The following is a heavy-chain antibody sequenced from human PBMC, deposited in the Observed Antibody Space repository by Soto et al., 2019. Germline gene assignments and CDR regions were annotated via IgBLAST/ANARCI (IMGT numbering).Heavy chain of an antibody. V-gene: IGHV1-8*02. CDR1: GYTFTGYY. D-gene: IGHD4-17*01. J-gene: IGHJ4*02. Sequence: GVSVKVSCKASGYTFTGYYIHWVRQATGQGLEWMGWMNPNSGNTGYAQKFQGRVTMTRNTSISTAYMELSSLRSEDTAVYYCARTLYGDNVDYWGQGALVTVPQ. CDR2: MNPNSGNT. CDR3: ARTLYGDNVDY.